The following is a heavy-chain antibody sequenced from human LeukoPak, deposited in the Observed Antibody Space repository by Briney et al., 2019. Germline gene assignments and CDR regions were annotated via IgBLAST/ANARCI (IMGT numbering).Heavy chain of an antibody. J-gene: IGHJ6*02. CDR3: AKDRVHMIRYYYYYYGMDV. D-gene: IGHD3-22*01. V-gene: IGHV3-30*18. CDR1: GFTFSSYG. CDR2: ISYDGSNK. Sequence: GGSLRLSCAASGFTFSSYGMHWVRQAPGKGLEWVAVISYDGSNKYYADSVKGRFTISRDNSKNTLYLQMNSLRAEDTAVYYCAKDRVHMIRYYYYYYGMDVWGQGTTVTVSS.